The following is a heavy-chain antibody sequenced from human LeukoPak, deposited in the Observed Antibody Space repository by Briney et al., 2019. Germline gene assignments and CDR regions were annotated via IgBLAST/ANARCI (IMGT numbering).Heavy chain of an antibody. D-gene: IGHD1-1*01. CDR1: GDSVSNDRYY. V-gene: IGHV4-61*01. Sequence: PSETLSLTCTVSGDSVSNDRYYWTWIRQSPGKGLEWIAYIRYSGHTNYNPSLDTRVTISLDASKNQLSLRLYSVTAADTAVYYCARYNWNTWFDPWGQGALVTVSS. J-gene: IGHJ5*02. CDR2: IRYSGHT. CDR3: ARYNWNTWFDP.